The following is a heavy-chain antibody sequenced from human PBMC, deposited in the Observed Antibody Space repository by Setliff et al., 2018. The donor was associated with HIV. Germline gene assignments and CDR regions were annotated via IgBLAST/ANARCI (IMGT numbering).Heavy chain of an antibody. CDR3: ARAYDDYDSDLDY. Sequence: PGGSLRLSCTASGFTFSIYSMNWVRQAPGKGLEWVSSISSSGKYIYYADSVKGRFTISRGNAKNSLYLQMNSLRAEDTAVYYCARAYDDYDSDLDYWGQGTLVTVSS. CDR1: GFTFSIYS. J-gene: IGHJ4*02. V-gene: IGHV3-21*01. CDR2: ISSSGKYI. D-gene: IGHD4-17*01.